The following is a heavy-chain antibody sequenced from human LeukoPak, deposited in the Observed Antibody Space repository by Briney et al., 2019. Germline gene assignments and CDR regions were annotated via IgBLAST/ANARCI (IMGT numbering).Heavy chain of an antibody. Sequence: PGGSLRLSCTASGFTFGDYAMSWFRQAPGKGLEWVGFIRSKAYGGTTEYAASVKGRFTISRVDSKSIVYLQMNSLKTEDTALYYCTRVGRTYIAAAGDYWGQGALVTVSS. J-gene: IGHJ4*02. V-gene: IGHV3-49*03. D-gene: IGHD6-13*01. CDR2: IRSKAYGGTT. CDR1: GFTFGDYA. CDR3: TRVGRTYIAAAGDY.